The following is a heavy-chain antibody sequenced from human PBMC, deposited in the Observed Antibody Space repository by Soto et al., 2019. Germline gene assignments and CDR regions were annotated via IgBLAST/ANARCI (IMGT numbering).Heavy chain of an antibody. CDR1: GGTFSIYA. Sequence: QVQLVQSGAEVKKPGASVKVSCKASGGTFSIYAISWVRQAPGQGLECMGGIIPIFGTANYAQKFQGRVTITADESTSTAYMELSSLRSDDTAVYYCARGRSGIYYDGPDAFDIWGQGTMVTVSS. D-gene: IGHD1-26*01. CDR3: ARGRSGIYYDGPDAFDI. V-gene: IGHV1-69*01. CDR2: IIPIFGTA. J-gene: IGHJ3*02.